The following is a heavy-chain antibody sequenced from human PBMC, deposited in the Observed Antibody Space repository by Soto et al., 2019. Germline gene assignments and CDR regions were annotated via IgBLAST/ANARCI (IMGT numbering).Heavy chain of an antibody. D-gene: IGHD2-2*01. V-gene: IGHV3-23*01. J-gene: IGHJ6*02. CDR2: ISGSGDAI. CDR3: ADPLPAATHYDYYDMDV. CDR1: GFTFSYYS. Sequence: EVQLLESGGGLVQPGGSLRLSCAASGFTFSYYSMSWVRQAPGKGLEWVSHISGSGDAIYYADSVKGRFTISRDNSKNTLYLQMNGLRAGDTAVYYCADPLPAATHYDYYDMDVWGPGTTVTVSS.